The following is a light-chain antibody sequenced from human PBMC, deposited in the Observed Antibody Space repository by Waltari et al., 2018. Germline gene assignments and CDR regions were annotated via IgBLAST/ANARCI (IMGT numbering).Light chain of an antibody. Sequence: SYELTQPPSVSVSPGQTASITCSGDTLGEKYACWYQQKPGQSPVLVFYQDYNRPSGIPERFSGSNSGNTATLTISGTQAMDEADYYCQAWDSNTGVFGTGTKVTVL. CDR3: QAWDSNTGV. V-gene: IGLV3-1*01. CDR2: QDY. J-gene: IGLJ1*01. CDR1: TLGEKY.